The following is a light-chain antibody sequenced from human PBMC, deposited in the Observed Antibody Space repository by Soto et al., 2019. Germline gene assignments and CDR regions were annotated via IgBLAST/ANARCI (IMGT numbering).Light chain of an antibody. Sequence: NPITQSPSTLSASVGDRVTITCRASQSISSWLAWYQQKPGKAPKLLIYDASSLESGVPSRFSGSGSGTEFTLTIDSLQPDDSATYYCQQYNTDSETFGQGTKV. CDR1: QSISSW. V-gene: IGKV1-5*01. J-gene: IGKJ1*01. CDR2: DAS. CDR3: QQYNTDSET.